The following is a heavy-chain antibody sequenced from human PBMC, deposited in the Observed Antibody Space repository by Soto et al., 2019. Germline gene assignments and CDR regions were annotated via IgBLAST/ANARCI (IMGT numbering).Heavy chain of an antibody. D-gene: IGHD6-13*01. J-gene: IGHJ6*02. Sequence: SETLSLTCTVSGGSISSSSYYWGWIRQPPGKGLEWIGSIYYSGSTYYNPSLKSRVTISVDTSKNQFSLKLSSVTAADTAVYYCARHRHTYSSSWDTFGDYYYYYGMDVWGQGTTVTVSS. V-gene: IGHV4-39*01. CDR2: IYYSGST. CDR3: ARHRHTYSSSWDTFGDYYYYYGMDV. CDR1: GGSISSSSYY.